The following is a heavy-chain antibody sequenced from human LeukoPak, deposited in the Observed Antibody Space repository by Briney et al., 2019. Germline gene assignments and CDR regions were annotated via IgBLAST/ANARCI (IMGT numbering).Heavy chain of an antibody. CDR1: GYTFTGYY. D-gene: IGHD3-22*01. V-gene: IGHV1-2*02. Sequence: ASVKVSCKASGYTFTGYYMHWVRQAPGQGLEWMGWINPNSGGTNYAQKFQGRVTMTRDTSISTAYMELSRLRSDDTAVYYCARGPPLPYYYDSSGSRSFDYWGQGTLVTVPS. CDR2: INPNSGGT. CDR3: ARGPPLPYYYDSSGSRSFDY. J-gene: IGHJ4*02.